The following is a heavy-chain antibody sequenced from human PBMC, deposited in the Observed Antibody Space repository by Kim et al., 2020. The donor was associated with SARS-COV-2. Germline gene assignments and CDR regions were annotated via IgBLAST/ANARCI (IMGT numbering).Heavy chain of an antibody. Sequence: YADSGKGRLTISRENSTGTMYLQMNSLRAEDTAVYYCARALYYSTADAFDIWGQGTMVTVSS. CDR3: ARALYYSTADAFDI. D-gene: IGHD2-2*01. V-gene: IGHV3-33*01. J-gene: IGHJ3*02.